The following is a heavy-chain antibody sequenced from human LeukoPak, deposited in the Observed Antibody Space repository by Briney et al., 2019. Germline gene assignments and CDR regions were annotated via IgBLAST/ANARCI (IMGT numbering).Heavy chain of an antibody. J-gene: IGHJ4*02. CDR3: ARMRQQLVSDY. CDR1: GDSINSGAYY. D-gene: IGHD6-13*01. V-gene: IGHV4-31*03. CDR2: MYYSGSS. Sequence: PPETLSLTCTVSGDSINSGAYYWSWIRQHPGKGLEWIGYMYYSGSSYYNPSLQSRVSISVDTSKKQVSLQLSSVTAADTAVYYCARMRQQLVSDYWGQGTLVTVSS.